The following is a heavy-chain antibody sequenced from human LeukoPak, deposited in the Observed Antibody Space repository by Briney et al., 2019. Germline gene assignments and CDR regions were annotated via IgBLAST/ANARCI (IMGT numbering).Heavy chain of an antibody. V-gene: IGHV3-48*01. D-gene: IGHD3-10*01. CDR2: ISSSSSTI. Sequence: GGSLRLSCAASGFTFSSYSMNWVRQAPGKGLEWVSYISSSSSTIYYADSVKGRFTISRDNAKNSLYLQMNSLRAEDTAVYYCARGPSMVRGVIGSYWGQGTLVTVSS. CDR3: ARGPSMVRGVIGSY. CDR1: GFTFSSYS. J-gene: IGHJ4*02.